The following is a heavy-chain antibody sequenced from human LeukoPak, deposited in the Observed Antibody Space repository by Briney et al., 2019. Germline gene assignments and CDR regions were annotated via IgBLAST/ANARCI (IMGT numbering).Heavy chain of an antibody. V-gene: IGHV3-23*01. J-gene: IGHJ3*02. CDR3: AKEKYYYDSSGRDAFDI. CDR2: ISGSGGST. CDR1: GFTFSSYA. Sequence: GGSLRLSCAASGFTFSSYAMSWVRQAPGKGLEWVSAISGSGGSTYYADSVKGRFTISRDNSKNTLYLQMNSLRAEDTAVYYCAKEKYYYDSSGRDAFDIWGQGTMVTVSS. D-gene: IGHD3-22*01.